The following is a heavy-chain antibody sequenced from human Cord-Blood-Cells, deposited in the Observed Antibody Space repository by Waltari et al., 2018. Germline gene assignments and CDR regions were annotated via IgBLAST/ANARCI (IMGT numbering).Heavy chain of an antibody. CDR3: ARGRMWGLLDY. Sequence: EVQLVESGGGLVQPGGYLRLSCAAFGFTFRSYCMSWVRQAPGKGLEWVANIKQDGSDKYYVDSVKGRFTISRDNAKNSLYLQMNSLRAEDTAVYYCARGRMWGLLDYWGQGTLVTVSS. J-gene: IGHJ4*02. D-gene: IGHD1-26*01. CDR1: GFTFRSYC. CDR2: IKQDGSDK. V-gene: IGHV3-7*01.